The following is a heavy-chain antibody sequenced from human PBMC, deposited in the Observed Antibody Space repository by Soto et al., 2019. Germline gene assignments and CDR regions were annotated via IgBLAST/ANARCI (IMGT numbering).Heavy chain of an antibody. Sequence: QITLKESGPTLVKPTQTLTLTCTFSGFSLSTSGVGVGWVHRPPGKALEWLALIYWDDDKRYRPTLKSRLTITKDTSKNQVVLTMTNMDPVDTATYYCAHMEPYYYGSGSYTLMDVWGQGTTVTVSS. J-gene: IGHJ6*02. D-gene: IGHD3-10*01. V-gene: IGHV2-5*02. CDR2: IYWDDDK. CDR1: GFSLSTSGVG. CDR3: AHMEPYYYGSGSYTLMDV.